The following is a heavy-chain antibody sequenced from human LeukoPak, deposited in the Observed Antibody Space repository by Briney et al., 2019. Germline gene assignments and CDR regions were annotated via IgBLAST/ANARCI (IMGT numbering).Heavy chain of an antibody. CDR2: MNPNSGNT. CDR3: ARVLADYYDSSGIDY. Sequence: ASVKVSRKXSGYTFTSYDINWVRQATGQGLEWMGWMNPNSGNTGYAQKFQGRVTMTRNTSISTAYMELSSLRSEDTAVYYCARVLADYYDSSGIDYWGQGTLVTVSS. D-gene: IGHD3-22*01. CDR1: GYTFTSYD. V-gene: IGHV1-8*01. J-gene: IGHJ4*02.